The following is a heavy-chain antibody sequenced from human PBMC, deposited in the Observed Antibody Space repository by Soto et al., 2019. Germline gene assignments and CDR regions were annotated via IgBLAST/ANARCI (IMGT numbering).Heavy chain of an antibody. Sequence: EVQLVESGGGLVQRGGSLRLSCAASGFTFSSYWMHWVRQVPGKGLVWVSRIYTDGSRTNYADSVKGRFTISRDNAKNRLYLEMNSLRVEETAVYYCARGVRGAYGLDIWGQGTMVTVSS. V-gene: IGHV3-74*01. J-gene: IGHJ3*02. CDR2: IYTDGSRT. CDR3: ARGVRGAYGLDI. CDR1: GFTFSSYW. D-gene: IGHD2-21*01.